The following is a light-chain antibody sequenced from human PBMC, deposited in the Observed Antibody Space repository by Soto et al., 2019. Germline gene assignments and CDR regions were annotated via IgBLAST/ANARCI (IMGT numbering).Light chain of an antibody. Sequence: QSALTQPASVSGSPGQSITISCTGTSSDVGGYKYVSWYQQHPSKAPKLMIYDVTKRPSGVPDRFSGSKSGNTASLTISGLQAEDEADYYCCSYAGSYCYVFGTGTKLTVL. CDR3: CSYAGSYCYV. J-gene: IGLJ1*01. V-gene: IGLV2-11*01. CDR2: DVT. CDR1: SSDVGGYKY.